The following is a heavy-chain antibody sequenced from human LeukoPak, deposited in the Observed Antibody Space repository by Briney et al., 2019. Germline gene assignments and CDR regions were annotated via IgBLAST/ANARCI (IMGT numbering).Heavy chain of an antibody. D-gene: IGHD2-15*01. V-gene: IGHV4-34*01. CDR2: INHRGTT. Sequence: LSETLSLTCAVYGDSFSGYYWSWIRQPPGKGLEWIAEINHRGTTHYNPSLKSRVNISADTSKNQFSLKLRSVTAADTALYYCARVGGPVPAALEDAFDLWGQGILVTVSS. CDR3: ARVGGPVPAALEDAFDL. CDR1: GDSFSGYY. J-gene: IGHJ3*01.